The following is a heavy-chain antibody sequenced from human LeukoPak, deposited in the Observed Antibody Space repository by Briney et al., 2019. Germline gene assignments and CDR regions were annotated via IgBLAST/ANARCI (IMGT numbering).Heavy chain of an antibody. J-gene: IGHJ4*02. CDR2: IYSGGST. CDR1: GFTVSSNY. V-gene: IGHV3-53*01. D-gene: IGHD4-17*01. CDR3: ARDPSYYGDYSDY. Sequence: GGSLRLSCAASGFTVSSNYMSWVRQAPGKGLEWVSVIYSGGSTYYADSVKGRFTISRDNSKNTLCLQMNSLRAEDTAVYYCARDPSYYGDYSDYWGQGTLVTVSS.